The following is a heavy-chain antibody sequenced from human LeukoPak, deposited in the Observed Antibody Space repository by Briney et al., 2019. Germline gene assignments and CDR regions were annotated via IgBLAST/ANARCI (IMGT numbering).Heavy chain of an antibody. CDR3: ASTVANDY. V-gene: IGHV3-48*03. CDR1: GFTFSDYE. D-gene: IGHD4-23*01. J-gene: IGHJ4*02. CDR2: ISIGGSTI. Sequence: PGGSLRLSCAASGFTFSDYEMNWVRQAPGKGLEWVSYISIGGSTIYYADSVKGRFTISRDNAKNSLHLQMNSLRAEDTAVYYCASTVANDYWGQGTLVTVSS.